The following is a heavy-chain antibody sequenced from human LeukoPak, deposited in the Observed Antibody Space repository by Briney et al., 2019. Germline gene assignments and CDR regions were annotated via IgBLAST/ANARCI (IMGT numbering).Heavy chain of an antibody. CDR3: ARDQGYDSSGYYVGYYFDY. Sequence: SETLSLTCTVSGGSISSYYWSWIRQPAGKGLEWIGRIHTSGSTNYNPSLKSRVTMSVDTSKNQFSLKLSSVTAADTAVYYCARDQGYDSSGYYVGYYFDYWGQGTRVTVSS. V-gene: IGHV4-4*07. CDR2: IHTSGST. CDR1: GGSISSYY. D-gene: IGHD3-22*01. J-gene: IGHJ4*02.